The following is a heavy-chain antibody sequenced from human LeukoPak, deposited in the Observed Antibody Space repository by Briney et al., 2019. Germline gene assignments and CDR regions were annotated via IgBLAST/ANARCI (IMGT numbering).Heavy chain of an antibody. J-gene: IGHJ5*02. V-gene: IGHV4-39*07. D-gene: IGHD3-3*01. CDR1: GGSISSSSYY. Sequence: SETLSLTCTVSGGSISSSSYYWGWIRQPPGKGLEWIGSIYYSGSTYYNPSLKSRVTISVDTSKNQFSLKLSSVTAADTAVYYCAREITYYDFWSGYPGWFDPWGQGTLVTVSS. CDR3: AREITYYDFWSGYPGWFDP. CDR2: IYYSGST.